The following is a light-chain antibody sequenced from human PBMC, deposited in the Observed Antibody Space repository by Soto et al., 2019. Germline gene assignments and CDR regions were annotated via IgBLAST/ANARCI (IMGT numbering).Light chain of an antibody. V-gene: IGLV2-14*01. Sequence: QSVLTQPASVSGSPGQPITISCTGTSSDVGGYNYVSWYQQHPGKAPKLMIYNVNNRPSGVSNRFSGSKSGDTASLTISGLQAEDEADYYCSSFTSSSTRVFGTGTKVHRP. CDR2: NVN. CDR1: SSDVGGYNY. CDR3: SSFTSSSTRV. J-gene: IGLJ1*01.